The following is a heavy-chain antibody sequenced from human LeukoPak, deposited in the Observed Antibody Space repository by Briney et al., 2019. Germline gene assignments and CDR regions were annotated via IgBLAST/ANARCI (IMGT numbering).Heavy chain of an antibody. CDR3: AKSSSYHYHYSMDV. Sequence: PGGSLRLSCAASGFTFNNYAMNWVRQAPGKGLEWVSGISGSGGSTYYADSVKGRFTISRDNSKNTLYLQMNSLGPDDTAVYYCAKSSSYHYHYSMDVWGQGTTVTVSS. V-gene: IGHV3-23*01. CDR2: ISGSGGST. CDR1: GFTFNNYA. J-gene: IGHJ6*02.